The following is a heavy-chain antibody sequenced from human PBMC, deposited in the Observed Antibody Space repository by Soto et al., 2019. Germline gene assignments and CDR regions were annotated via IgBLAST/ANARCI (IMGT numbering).Heavy chain of an antibody. D-gene: IGHD3-3*01. V-gene: IGHV4-59*01. CDR3: ARQIGDDPFDV. CDR2: IYRTGST. J-gene: IGHJ3*01. CDR1: GGSISTYY. Sequence: SETLSLTCTVSGGSISTYYWNWIRQSPGKGLEWIGYIYRTGSTHCNPSLNSRVAISLDTSRNKFSLKLNSVTAADTAVYFCARQIGDDPFDVWGQGTMVTVSS.